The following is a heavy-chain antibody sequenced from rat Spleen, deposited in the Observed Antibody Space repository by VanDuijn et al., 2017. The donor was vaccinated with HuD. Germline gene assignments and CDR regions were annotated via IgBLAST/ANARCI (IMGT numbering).Heavy chain of an antibody. Sequence: EVQLVESGGGLVQPGRSLKLSCAASGFTFSDYYMAWVRQAPGKGLEWVSSISSDGFNTYYPDSVKGRFTISRANSENTVYLQMNSLRSEDTATYYCTRNWDYWGQGVMVTVSS. CDR3: TRNWDY. CDR1: GFTFSDYY. V-gene: IGHV5-25*01. CDR2: ISSDGFNT. J-gene: IGHJ2*01. D-gene: IGHD3-6*01.